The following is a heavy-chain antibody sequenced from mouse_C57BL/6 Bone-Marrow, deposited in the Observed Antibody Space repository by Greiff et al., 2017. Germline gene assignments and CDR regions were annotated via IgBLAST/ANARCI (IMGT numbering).Heavy chain of an antibody. Sequence: LVESGPELVKPGASVKISCKASGYSFTGYYMNWVKQSPEKSLEWIGEINPSTGGTTYNQKFKAKATLTVDKSSSTAYMQLKSLTSEDSAVYYCARSYYGSSPFAYWGQGTLVTVSA. D-gene: IGHD1-1*01. V-gene: IGHV1-42*01. CDR3: ARSYYGSSPFAY. J-gene: IGHJ3*01. CDR1: GYSFTGYY. CDR2: INPSTGGT.